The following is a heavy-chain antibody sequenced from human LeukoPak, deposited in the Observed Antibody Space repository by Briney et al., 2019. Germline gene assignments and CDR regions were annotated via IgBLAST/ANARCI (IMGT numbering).Heavy chain of an antibody. V-gene: IGHV4-61*02. Sequence: KSSETLSLTCTVSGGSISSGSYYWSWIRQPAGKGLEWIGRIYTSGSTNYNPSLKSRVTISVDTSKNQFSLKLSSVTAADTAVYYCAREVVSCSSTSCYSSAFDIWGQGTMVTVSS. J-gene: IGHJ3*02. CDR2: IYTSGST. D-gene: IGHD2-2*01. CDR3: AREVVSCSSTSCYSSAFDI. CDR1: GGSISSGSYY.